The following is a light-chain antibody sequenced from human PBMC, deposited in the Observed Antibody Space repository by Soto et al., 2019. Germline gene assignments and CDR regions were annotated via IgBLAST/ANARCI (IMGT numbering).Light chain of an antibody. Sequence: SYELTQPPSVSVSPGQTASITCSGDKLGDKYASWYQQKPGQSPVLVIHQDTKRPSGIPERFSGSNSGNTATLTISETQAMDEADYYCQAWDSGTGVFGTGTQVTVL. CDR3: QAWDSGTGV. CDR1: KLGDKY. J-gene: IGLJ1*01. CDR2: QDT. V-gene: IGLV3-1*01.